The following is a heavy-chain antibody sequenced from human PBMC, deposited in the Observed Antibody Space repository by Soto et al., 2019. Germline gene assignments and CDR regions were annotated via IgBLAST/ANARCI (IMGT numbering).Heavy chain of an antibody. CDR2: IFPSGGST. V-gene: IGHV1-46*01. J-gene: IGHJ4*02. Sequence: QVHLVQSGAEVKRPGASVKVSCRASGYTFTSYYMNWVRQAPRQGLEWMGIIFPSGGSTNYAQKFRGRVTMTWDTSTTTVYMGLSSLRSEDTAVYYCARDWELGYWGQGTLVTVSS. D-gene: IGHD1-26*01. CDR3: ARDWELGY. CDR1: GYTFTSYY.